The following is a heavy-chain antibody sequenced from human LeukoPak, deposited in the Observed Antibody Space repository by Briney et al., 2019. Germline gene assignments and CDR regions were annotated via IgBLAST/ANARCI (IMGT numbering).Heavy chain of an antibody. CDR1: GYSISSGYY. D-gene: IGHD3-22*01. J-gene: IGHJ4*02. CDR2: IYHSGRT. CDR3: AREVDSSGYAIDY. V-gene: IGHV4-38-2*02. Sequence: SETLSLTCVVSGYSISSGYYWGWIRQPPGKGLEWIGSIYHSGRTYYNPSLMGRVTLSVDTSKNQFSLRLSSVTAADTAVYYCAREVDSSGYAIDYWGQGTLVTVSS.